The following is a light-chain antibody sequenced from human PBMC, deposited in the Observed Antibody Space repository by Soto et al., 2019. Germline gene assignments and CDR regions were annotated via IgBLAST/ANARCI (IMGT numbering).Light chain of an antibody. CDR3: LQHNSYPIT. J-gene: IGKJ5*01. CDR2: AAS. V-gene: IGKV1-17*01. Sequence: DIQMTQSPSSLSASLGDRVTSTCRASQDIGKDLGWYQQKPGKAPKRLIYAASSLQSGVPSRFSGSGSGTEFTLTISSLQPEDFGTYYCLQHNSYPITFGQGTRLEIK. CDR1: QDIGKD.